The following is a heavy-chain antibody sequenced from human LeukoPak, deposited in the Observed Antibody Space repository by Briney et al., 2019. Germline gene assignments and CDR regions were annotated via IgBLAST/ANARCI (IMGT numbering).Heavy chain of an antibody. CDR2: IYPGDSDT. J-gene: IGHJ4*02. CDR3: ARHGGYYDSSGYYPPGDY. D-gene: IGHD3-22*01. Sequence: GESLKISCKGSGYSFTSYWIGWVRQMPGKGLEWMGIIYPGDSDTRYSPSFQGQVTISADKSISTAYLQWSSLKASYTAMYYCARHGGYYDSSGYYPPGDYWGQGTLVTVSS. CDR1: GYSFTSYW. V-gene: IGHV5-51*01.